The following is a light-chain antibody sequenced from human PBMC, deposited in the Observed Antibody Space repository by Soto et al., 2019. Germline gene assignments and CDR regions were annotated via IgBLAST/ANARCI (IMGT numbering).Light chain of an antibody. J-gene: IGLJ1*01. V-gene: IGLV2-14*01. CDR2: DVS. CDR3: SSYTSSSPYYV. CDR1: SSDVGGYNY. Sequence: QSVLTQPASVSGSPGQSITISCTGTSSDVGGYNYVSWYQQHPGKAPKLMIYDVSNRPSGVSNRFSGSKSGNTASLTISGLQAEDEADYYCSSYTSSSPYYVFGTGTKATVL.